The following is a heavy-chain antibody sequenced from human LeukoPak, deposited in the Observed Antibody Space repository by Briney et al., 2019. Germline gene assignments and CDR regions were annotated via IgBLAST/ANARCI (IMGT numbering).Heavy chain of an antibody. J-gene: IGHJ6*03. CDR3: ARVPRYCTGSSCWDYYYYMDV. V-gene: IGHV4-59*12. CDR1: GGSISSYY. D-gene: IGHD2-8*02. Sequence: SETLSLTCTVSGGSISSYYWSWIRQPPGKGLEWIGEIYHSGSTNYNPSLKSRVTISVDKSKNLFSLNLRSVTAADTAVYYCARVPRYCTGSSCWDYYYYMDVWGTGATVTVS. CDR2: IYHSGST.